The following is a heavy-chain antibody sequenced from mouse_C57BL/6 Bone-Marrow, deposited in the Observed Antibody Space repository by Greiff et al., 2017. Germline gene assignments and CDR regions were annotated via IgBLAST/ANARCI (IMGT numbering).Heavy chain of an antibody. J-gene: IGHJ1*03. CDR2: IWGGGST. CDR1: GFSLTSYG. CDR3: TKRHYGSSYVDWYFDV. D-gene: IGHD1-1*01. V-gene: IGHV2-9*01. Sequence: QVQLQQSGPGLVAPSQSLSISCTVSGFSLTSYGVDWVRQPPGKGLEWLGVIWGGGSTNYNSALMSSLSISKDNSTSQVFLKMNSLQTDDTAMYYCTKRHYGSSYVDWYFDVWGTGTTVTVSS.